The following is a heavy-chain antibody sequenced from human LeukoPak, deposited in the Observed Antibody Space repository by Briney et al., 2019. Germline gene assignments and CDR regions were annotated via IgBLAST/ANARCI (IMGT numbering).Heavy chain of an antibody. Sequence: SETLSLTCAVYGGSFSGYYWSWIRQPPGKGLEWIGEINHSGSTNYNPSLKSRVTISVDTSKNQFSLKLSSVTAADTAVYYCASEFYSSSGSPSAFDIWGQGTMVTVSS. CDR3: ASEFYSSSGSPSAFDI. CDR1: GGSFSGYY. J-gene: IGHJ3*02. D-gene: IGHD6-6*01. V-gene: IGHV4-34*01. CDR2: INHSGST.